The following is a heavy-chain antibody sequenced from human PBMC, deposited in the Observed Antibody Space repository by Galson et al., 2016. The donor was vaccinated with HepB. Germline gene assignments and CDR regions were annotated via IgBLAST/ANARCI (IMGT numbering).Heavy chain of an antibody. D-gene: IGHD2-21*02. J-gene: IGHJ4*02. V-gene: IGHV3-30*18. CDR3: AKDAILACGRDCYIDY. CDR2: ILYDGSNE. CDR1: GFTFRSYG. Sequence: SLRLSCAASGFTFRSYGMHWVRQAAGKGLEWLAGILYDGSNEYYGDSVKGRFTISRDNSKKTLNLQMNSLTSGDTAVYYCAKDAILACGRDCYIDYWGQGTLVTVSS.